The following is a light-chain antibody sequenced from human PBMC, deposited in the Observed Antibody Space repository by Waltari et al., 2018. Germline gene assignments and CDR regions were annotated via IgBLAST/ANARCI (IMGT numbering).Light chain of an antibody. Sequence: SVLPQPPPVSAAPGQRAAIPCSGGSSNIGNNYVFWYRQFPGTAPKLLMYENTARPSGIPGRFSGSKSGTSATLNSSGLEAGDEADYHCGTWDSGLGAGVFGGGTKLTVL. CDR2: ENT. CDR1: SSNIGNNY. CDR3: GTWDSGLGAGV. J-gene: IGLJ7*01. V-gene: IGLV1-51*02.